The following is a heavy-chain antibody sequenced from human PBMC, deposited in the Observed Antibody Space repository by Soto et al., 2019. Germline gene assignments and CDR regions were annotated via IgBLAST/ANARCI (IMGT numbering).Heavy chain of an antibody. CDR3: ARTARGYSYGRINYYYYGMDV. CDR1: GYSFTSYW. V-gene: IGHV5-51*01. D-gene: IGHD5-18*01. Sequence: PGESLKISCKGSGYSFTSYWIGWVRQMPGKGLEWMGIIYPGDSDTRYCPSFQGQATISADKSISTAYLQWSSLKASDTAMYYCARTARGYSYGRINYYYYGMDVWGQGTTVTVSS. CDR2: IYPGDSDT. J-gene: IGHJ6*02.